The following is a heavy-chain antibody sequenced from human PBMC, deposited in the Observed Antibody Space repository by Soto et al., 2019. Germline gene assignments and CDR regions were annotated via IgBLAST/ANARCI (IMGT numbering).Heavy chain of an antibody. CDR1: GFTFSSYS. D-gene: IGHD4-17*01. J-gene: IGHJ6*02. CDR2: ISSSSSYI. Sequence: EVQLVESGGGLVKPGGSLRLSCAASGFTFSSYSMNWVRQAPGKGLEWVSSISSSSSYIYYADSVKGRFTISRDNAKNSLYLQMNSLRAEDTAVYYCAGAVDYGDYGYYYYGMDVWGPGTTVTVSS. V-gene: IGHV3-21*01. CDR3: AGAVDYGDYGYYYYGMDV.